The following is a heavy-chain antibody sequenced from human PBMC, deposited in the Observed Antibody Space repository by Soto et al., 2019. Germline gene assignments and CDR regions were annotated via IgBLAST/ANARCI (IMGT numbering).Heavy chain of an antibody. CDR1: GFTFNAYS. J-gene: IGHJ4*02. CDR2: ISTTGGST. D-gene: IGHD1-1*01. V-gene: IGHV3-23*01. Sequence: DVQLLESGGSLVQPGGSLRLSCAASGFTFNAYSLSWVRQAPGKGLQWVSAISTTGGSTYYADSVKGRFTISRDNSQNTLSRQMNSLRAADKAVYYCARPDGATYNFRYWGQGTLVTVSS. CDR3: ARPDGATYNFRY.